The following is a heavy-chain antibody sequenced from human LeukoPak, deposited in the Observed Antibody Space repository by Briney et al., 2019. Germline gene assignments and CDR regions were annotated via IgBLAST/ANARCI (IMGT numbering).Heavy chain of an antibody. J-gene: IGHJ4*02. CDR2: IIAYNGNT. V-gene: IGHV1-18*01. D-gene: IGHD3-10*01. Sequence: ASVKVSCKASGYTFTSYGISWVRQAPGQGLEWMGWIIAYNGNTNYAQKLQGRVTMTTDTSTSTAYMELRSLRSDDTAVYYCARRQFITSDFDYWGQGTLVTVSS. CDR1: GYTFTSYG. CDR3: ARRQFITSDFDY.